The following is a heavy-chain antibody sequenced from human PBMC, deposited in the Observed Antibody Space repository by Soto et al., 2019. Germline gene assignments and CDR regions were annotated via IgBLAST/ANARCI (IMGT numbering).Heavy chain of an antibody. J-gene: IGHJ4*02. CDR3: ARGGRYDLQGPLAY. CDR1: GFTFSSYA. D-gene: IGHD3-16*01. V-gene: IGHV3-30-3*01. Sequence: GGSLRLSWAASGFTFSSYAMHWVRQAPGKGLEWVAVISYDGSNKYYADSVKGRFTISRDNSKNTLYLQMNSLRAEDTAVYYCARGGRYDLQGPLAYRGKGTPGTVSS. CDR2: ISYDGSNK.